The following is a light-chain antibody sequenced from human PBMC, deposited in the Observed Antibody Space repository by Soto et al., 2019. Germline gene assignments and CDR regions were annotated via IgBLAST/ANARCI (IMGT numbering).Light chain of an antibody. J-gene: IGKJ1*01. CDR1: QTVRDNY. V-gene: IGKV3-20*01. CDR2: GAS. Sequence: EIVLTQSPGTLSLSPGERATLSCRASQTVRDNYLAWYQQKPGQAPRLVIYGASNRATGNPDRFSASGSGTDFTLTISRLEPEDFAVYYCQQYISSPLTFGQGTKV. CDR3: QQYISSPLT.